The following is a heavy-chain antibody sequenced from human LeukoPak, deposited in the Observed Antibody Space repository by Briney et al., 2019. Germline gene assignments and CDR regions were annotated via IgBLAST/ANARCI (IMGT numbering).Heavy chain of an antibody. CDR1: GYTFRGNY. D-gene: IGHD4-11*01. Sequence: ASVKVSCKASGYTFRGNYIHWLRQAPGQGLEWMGWIDANNGDTKSAQKFQGRVTMSRDTSISTAYMDLSSLSPDDAAVFYCARDPSSVTLYFFDYWGQGTLVTVSS. CDR2: IDANNGDT. CDR3: ARDPSSVTLYFFDY. V-gene: IGHV1-2*02. J-gene: IGHJ4*02.